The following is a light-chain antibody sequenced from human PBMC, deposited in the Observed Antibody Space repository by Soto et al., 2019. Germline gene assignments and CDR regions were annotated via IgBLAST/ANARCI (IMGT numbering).Light chain of an antibody. V-gene: IGKV1-27*01. Sequence: DIQMTQSPSSLSASIGDIVTITCLASQGIINYLAWYQQKPGQVPKLLIYVASTLQSGVPSRFSGRGSGTDFSLSISSLQPEDVATYYCQNYNSAPITFGQGTRLEIK. J-gene: IGKJ5*01. CDR1: QGIINY. CDR2: VAS. CDR3: QNYNSAPIT.